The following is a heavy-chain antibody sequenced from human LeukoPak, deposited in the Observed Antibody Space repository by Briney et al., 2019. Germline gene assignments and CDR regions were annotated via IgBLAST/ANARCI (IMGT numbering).Heavy chain of an antibody. CDR3: ARGYSSSWYD. CDR1: GFTVSSNY. CDR2: IFTGGTT. D-gene: IGHD6-13*01. V-gene: IGHV3-53*01. J-gene: IGHJ4*02. Sequence: GGSLRLSCAASGFTVSSNYVSWVRQVPGKGLELVSVIFTGGTTYYADSVRDRFTISRDNSKNTLFLQMNSLRAEDTATYYCARGYSSSWYDWGQGTLVTVSS.